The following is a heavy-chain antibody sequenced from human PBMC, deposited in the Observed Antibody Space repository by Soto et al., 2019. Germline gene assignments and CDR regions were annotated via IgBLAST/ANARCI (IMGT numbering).Heavy chain of an antibody. Sequence: KSSETLSLTCTVSGGSISSGGYYWSWIRQHPGKGLEWIGYIYYSGSTYYNPSLKSRVTISVDTSKNQFSLKLSSVTAADTAVYYCAKRFGQHMQWLGSFDIWGQGTVVTVSS. CDR2: IYYSGST. CDR3: AKRFGQHMQWLGSFDI. D-gene: IGHD3-22*01. J-gene: IGHJ3*02. CDR1: GGSISSGGYY. V-gene: IGHV4-31*03.